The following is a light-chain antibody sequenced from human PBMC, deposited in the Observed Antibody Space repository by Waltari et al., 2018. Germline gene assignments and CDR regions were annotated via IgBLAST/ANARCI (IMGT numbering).Light chain of an antibody. J-gene: IGKJ1*01. CDR2: SAS. V-gene: IGKV1-39*01. CDR3: RHTSGASWT. CDR1: RDIHTF. Sequence: DIQMSQSPSSLSANLGDRVTIPCRASRDIHTFLSCYQQKPGNAPKPLLFSASRLHTGVPSRCSGSGAGSDFTLTISGLQPGDFATYFCRHTSGASWTFGPGTKVEVK.